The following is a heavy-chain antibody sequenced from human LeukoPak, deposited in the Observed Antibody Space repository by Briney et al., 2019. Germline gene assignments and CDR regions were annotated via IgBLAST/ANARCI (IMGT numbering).Heavy chain of an antibody. V-gene: IGHV3-30*18. CDR3: AKPSFEKYYYHGMDV. CDR1: GFTFSSYG. D-gene: IGHD2/OR15-2a*01. CDR2: ISYDGSNK. Sequence: GGSLRLSCAASGFTFSSYGMHWVRQAPGKGLEWVAVISYDGSNKYYADSVKGRFTISRDNSKNTLYLQMNSLRAEDTAVYYCAKPSFEKYYYHGMDVWGQGTTVTVSS. J-gene: IGHJ6*02.